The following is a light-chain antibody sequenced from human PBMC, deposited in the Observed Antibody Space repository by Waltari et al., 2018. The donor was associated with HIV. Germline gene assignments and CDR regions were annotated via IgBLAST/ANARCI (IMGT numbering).Light chain of an antibody. V-gene: IGKV3-15*01. CDR1: QSVSSR. Sequence: EIVMTQSPVTVSVSPGERATLSCRASQSVSSRLAWYQQKPGQAPRLLIYYTSTRAIGIPARFIGSGSGTEVTLTISSLQSEDLAVYYCQQHSHWPPMTFGQGTKVEIK. CDR2: YTS. CDR3: QQHSHWPPMT. J-gene: IGKJ1*01.